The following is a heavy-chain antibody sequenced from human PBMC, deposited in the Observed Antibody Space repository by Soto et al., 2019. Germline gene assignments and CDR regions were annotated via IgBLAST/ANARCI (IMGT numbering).Heavy chain of an antibody. D-gene: IGHD2-2*01. CDR3: IKDPYPWAAFNV. V-gene: IGHV3-15*01. J-gene: IGHJ3*01. CDR2: IKSKTDGGTT. CDR1: GIPFSNTW. Sequence: GGSLRLSCAAPGIPFSNTWMSWVRQAPGKGLEWVGRIKSKTDGGTTDYTPPVRGRFTVSRDDSTNTVYLRMNSLKIEDTAVYYCIKDPYPWAAFNVWGQGTMVTV.